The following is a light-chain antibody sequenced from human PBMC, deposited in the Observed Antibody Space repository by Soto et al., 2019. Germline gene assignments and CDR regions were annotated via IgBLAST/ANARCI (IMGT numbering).Light chain of an antibody. J-gene: IGKJ2*01. V-gene: IGKV3-20*01. CDR2: GAS. CDR3: QQYGSLLYT. CDR1: QRISSSY. Sequence: ENVLTQSPGTLSLSPGERATLSCRASQRISSSYLAWYQQKPGQAPRLLLYGASSRATGIPDRFSGSGSGTDFTLTISRLEPEDFAVYYCQQYGSLLYTFGQGTKLEIK.